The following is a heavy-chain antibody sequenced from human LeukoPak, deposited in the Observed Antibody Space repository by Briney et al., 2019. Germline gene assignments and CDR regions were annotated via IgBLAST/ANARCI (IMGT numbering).Heavy chain of an antibody. CDR1: GFTFSDHY. CDR2: ISSSGITI. Sequence: PGGSLSLSCAASGFTFSDHYMGWIRQAPGKGLEWVSYISSSGITIYYADSVKGRFTISRDNAKNSLYLQMNSLRAEDTAVYYCASPNWGSSFDYWGQGTLVTVSS. V-gene: IGHV3-11*04. J-gene: IGHJ4*02. CDR3: ASPNWGSSFDY. D-gene: IGHD7-27*01.